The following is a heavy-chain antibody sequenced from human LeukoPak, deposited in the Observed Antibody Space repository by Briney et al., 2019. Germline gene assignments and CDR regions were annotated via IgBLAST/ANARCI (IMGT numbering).Heavy chain of an antibody. CDR1: GFTFSSYA. D-gene: IGHD6-6*01. Sequence: GGSLRLSCAASGFTFSSYAMGWVRQAPGKGLEWVSAISGSGGSTYYADSVKGRFTISRDNSKNTLYLQMNSLRAEDTAVYYCAKAVEYSSSFFHYWGQGTLVTVSS. J-gene: IGHJ4*02. CDR2: ISGSGGST. CDR3: AKAVEYSSSFFHY. V-gene: IGHV3-23*01.